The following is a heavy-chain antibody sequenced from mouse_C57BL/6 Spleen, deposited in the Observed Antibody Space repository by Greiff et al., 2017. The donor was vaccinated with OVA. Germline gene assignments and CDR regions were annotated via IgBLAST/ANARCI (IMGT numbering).Heavy chain of an antibody. CDR3: ARSRDDGSFAY. D-gene: IGHD2-3*01. Sequence: QVQLQQPGAELVRPGSSVKLSCKASGYTFTSYWMDWVKQRPGQGLEWIGNIYPSDSETHYNQKFKDKATLTVDKSSSTAYMQLSSLTSEDSAVYYCARSRDDGSFAYWGQGTLVTVSA. CDR2: IYPSDSET. J-gene: IGHJ3*01. CDR1: GYTFTSYW. V-gene: IGHV1-61*01.